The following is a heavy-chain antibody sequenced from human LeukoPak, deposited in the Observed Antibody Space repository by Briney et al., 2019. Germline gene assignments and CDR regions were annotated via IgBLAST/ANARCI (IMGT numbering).Heavy chain of an antibody. D-gene: IGHD3-10*01. CDR3: ASSGSYVAHYYGMDV. CDR1: GFTFNRYV. J-gene: IGHJ6*02. V-gene: IGHV3-23*01. CDR2: ISASGDST. Sequence: PGGSLRLSCAASGFTFNRYVMSWVRQAPGKGLEWVSSISASGDSTYYADSVKGRFTISRDNSKNTLYLQMNSLRAEDTAVYYCASSGSYVAHYYGMDVWGQGTTVTVSS.